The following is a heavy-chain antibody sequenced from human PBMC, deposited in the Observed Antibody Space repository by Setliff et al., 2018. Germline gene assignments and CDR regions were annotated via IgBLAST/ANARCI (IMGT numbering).Heavy chain of an antibody. J-gene: IGHJ6*03. V-gene: IGHV1-69*06. D-gene: IGHD4-4*01. CDR3: ARVPYPHRFPYSNYLGYYYYYYMDV. Sequence: SVKVSCKASGGTFSSYAISWVRQAPGQGLEWMGRIIPIFGTANYAQKFQGRVTITADKSTSTAYMELSSLRSEDTAVYYCARVPYPHRFPYSNYLGYYYYYYMDVWGKGTTVTVSS. CDR2: IIPIFGTA. CDR1: GGTFSSYA.